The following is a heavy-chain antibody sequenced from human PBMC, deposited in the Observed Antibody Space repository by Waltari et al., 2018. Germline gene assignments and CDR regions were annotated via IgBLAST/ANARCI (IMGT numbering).Heavy chain of an antibody. J-gene: IGHJ4*02. CDR3: ARDGGRATMVQGVMSAHGPFDY. V-gene: IGHV1-69*05. CDR2: IIPIFGTA. Sequence: QVQLVQSGAEVKKPGSSVKVSCKASGGTFSSYAISWVRQAPGQGLEWMGGIIPIFGTANYAQKFQGIVTITTDESTSTAYMELSSLRSEDTAVYYCARDGGRATMVQGVMSAHGPFDYWGQGTLVTVSS. CDR1: GGTFSSYA. D-gene: IGHD3-10*01.